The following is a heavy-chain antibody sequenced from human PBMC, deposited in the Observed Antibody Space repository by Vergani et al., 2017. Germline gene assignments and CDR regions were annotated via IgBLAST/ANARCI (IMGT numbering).Heavy chain of an antibody. CDR2: IIPILGIA. D-gene: IGHD4-17*01. Sequence: QVQLVQSGAEVKKPGSSVKVSCKASGGTFSSYTISWVRQAPGQGLEWMGRIIPILGIANYAQKFQGRVTITADKSTSTAYMELSSLRSEDTSVYYCARDLDMTRVDYGDDDDYWGQGTLVTVSS. J-gene: IGHJ4*02. CDR1: GGTFSSYT. CDR3: ARDLDMTRVDYGDDDDY. V-gene: IGHV1-69*08.